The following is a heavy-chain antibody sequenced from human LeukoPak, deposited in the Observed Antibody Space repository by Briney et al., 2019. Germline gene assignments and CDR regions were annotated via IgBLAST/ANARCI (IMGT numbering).Heavy chain of an antibody. CDR3: ACPNDYSNYAIDY. CDR2: ISYDGSNK. D-gene: IGHD4-11*01. CDR1: GFTFSSYA. J-gene: IGHJ4*02. V-gene: IGHV3-30*15. Sequence: GRSLRLSCAASGFTFSSYAMHWVRQAPGKGLEWVAVISYDGSNKYYADSVKGRFTISRDNSKNTLYLQMSSLRAEDTAVYYCACPNDYSNYAIDYWGQGTLVTVSS.